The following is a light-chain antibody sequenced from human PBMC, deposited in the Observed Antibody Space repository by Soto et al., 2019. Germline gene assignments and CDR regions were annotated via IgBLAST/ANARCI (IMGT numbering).Light chain of an antibody. J-gene: IGLJ2*01. V-gene: IGLV1-40*01. Sequence: QSVLTQPPSVSGAPGQRVTISCTGSSSNIGAGYDVHWYQQVPGTAPKLLIYGNNNRPSGVPDRFSGSKSGTSASLAITGLQAEDEADYCCQSYDSSLSGSGIFGGGTKVTVL. CDR1: SSNIGAGYD. CDR2: GNN. CDR3: QSYDSSLSGSGI.